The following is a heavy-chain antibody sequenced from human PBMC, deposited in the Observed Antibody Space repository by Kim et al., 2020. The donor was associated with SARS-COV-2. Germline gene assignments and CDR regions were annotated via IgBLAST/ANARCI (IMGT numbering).Heavy chain of an antibody. J-gene: IGHJ4*02. CDR2: MNPNSGNT. D-gene: IGHD3-3*01. CDR1: GYTFTSYD. Sequence: ASVKVSCKASGYTFTSYDINWVRQATGQGLEWMGWMNPNSGNTGYAQKFQGRVTMTRNTSISTAYMELSSLRSEDTAVHYCARGLRWEGRITIFGVVSPVSYYFGYWGQGTLVTVSS. CDR3: ARGLRWEGRITIFGVVSPVSYYFGY. V-gene: IGHV1-8*01.